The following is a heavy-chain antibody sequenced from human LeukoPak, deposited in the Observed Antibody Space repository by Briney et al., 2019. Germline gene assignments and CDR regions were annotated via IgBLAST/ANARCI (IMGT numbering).Heavy chain of an antibody. CDR1: GFTFSDYY. CDR2: ISSSGSTI. V-gene: IGHV3-11*01. Sequence: GGSLRLSCAASGFTFSDYYMSWIRQAPGKGLEWVSYISSSGSTIYYADSVKGRFTISRDNAKNSLYLQMNSLRAEDTAVYYCARDTPYSSSWGTPFYYYYMDVWGKGTMVTVSS. J-gene: IGHJ6*03. D-gene: IGHD6-13*01. CDR3: ARDTPYSSSWGTPFYYYYMDV.